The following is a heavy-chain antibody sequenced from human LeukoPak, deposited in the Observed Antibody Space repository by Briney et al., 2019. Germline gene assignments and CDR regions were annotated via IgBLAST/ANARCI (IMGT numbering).Heavy chain of an antibody. CDR1: GFTFRTYW. J-gene: IGHJ4*02. CDR3: ARARGMDDYGDFRIK. D-gene: IGHD4-17*01. CDR2: ISSSSAYT. Sequence: GGSLRLSCAASGFTFRTYWMSWIRQAPGKGLEWVSYISSSSAYTNYADSVKGRFTISRDNAKNSLSLQMNGLRAEDTAVYYCARARGMDDYGDFRIKWGQGTLVTVSS. V-gene: IGHV3-11*06.